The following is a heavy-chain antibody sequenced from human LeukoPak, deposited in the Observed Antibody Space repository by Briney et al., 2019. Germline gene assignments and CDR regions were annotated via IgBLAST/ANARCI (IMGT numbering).Heavy chain of an antibody. CDR2: ISGSGGST. J-gene: IGHJ4*02. D-gene: IGHD2-15*01. V-gene: IGHV3-23*01. CDR1: GFTFNNYA. CDR3: AKFGVPGYCSGGSCYGTYFDY. Sequence: GGSLRLSCAASGFTFNNYAMNWVRQAPGKGLEWVSAISGSGGSTYYADSVKGRFTISRDNSKNTLYLQMNSLRAEDTAVYYCAKFGVPGYCSGGSCYGTYFDYWGQGTLVTVSS.